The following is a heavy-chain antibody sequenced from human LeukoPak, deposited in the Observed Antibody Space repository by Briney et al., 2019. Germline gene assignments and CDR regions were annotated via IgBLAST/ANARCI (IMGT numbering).Heavy chain of an antibody. CDR1: GGSISSGGYY. V-gene: IGHV4-31*03. CDR3: ARAYDFWSGYFFDY. Sequence: SETLSLTCTVSGGSISSGGYYWSWIRQHPGKGLEWIGYIYYSGSTYYNPSLKSRVTISVDTSKNQFSLKLSTVTAADTAVYYCARAYDFWSGYFFDYWGQGTLVTVSS. J-gene: IGHJ4*02. D-gene: IGHD3-3*01. CDR2: IYYSGST.